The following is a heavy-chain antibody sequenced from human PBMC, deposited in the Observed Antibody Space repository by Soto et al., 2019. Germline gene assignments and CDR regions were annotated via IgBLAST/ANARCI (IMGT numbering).Heavy chain of an antibody. Sequence: ASVKVSCKASGYTFTGYYMHWVRQAPGQGLEWMGWINPNSGGTNYAQKFQGWVTMTRDTSISTAYMELSRLSAADTAVYFCAREGRLHWFESWGQGTLVTVSS. CDR1: GYTFTGYY. J-gene: IGHJ5*01. V-gene: IGHV1-2*04. CDR3: AREGRLHWFES. CDR2: INPNSGGT.